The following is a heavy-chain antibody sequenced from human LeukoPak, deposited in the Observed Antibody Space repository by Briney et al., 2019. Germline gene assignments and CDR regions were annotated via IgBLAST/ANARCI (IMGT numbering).Heavy chain of an antibody. CDR2: ISSSSSYI. CDR3: ARGRGPSARYWYLDL. J-gene: IGHJ2*01. CDR1: GFSFNSYS. Sequence: GGSLRLSCAATGFSFNSYSMSWARQAPGKGLEWVSSISSSSSYIYYADSVKGRFTISRDNAKNSLYLQMNNLRAEDTAVYYCARGRGPSARYWYLDLWGRGTLVTVSS. V-gene: IGHV3-21*01. D-gene: IGHD3-16*01.